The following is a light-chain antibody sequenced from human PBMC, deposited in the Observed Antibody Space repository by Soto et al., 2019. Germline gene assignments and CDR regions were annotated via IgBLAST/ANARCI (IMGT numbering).Light chain of an antibody. J-gene: IGLJ1*01. CDR3: GTGDSSLSIFV. V-gene: IGLV1-40*01. Sequence: QSVLTQPPSVSGAPGQRVTISCTGSSSNIGAGYGVHWYHHLPGTAPKLLIHNNNNRSSGVPDRFSGSKSGTSASLAIAGLQSEDEADYYCGTGDSSLSIFVFGTGTKVTVL. CDR2: NNN. CDR1: SSNIGAGYG.